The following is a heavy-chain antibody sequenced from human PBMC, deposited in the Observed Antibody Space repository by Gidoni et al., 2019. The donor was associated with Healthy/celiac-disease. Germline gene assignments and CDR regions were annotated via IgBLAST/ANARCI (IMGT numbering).Heavy chain of an antibody. D-gene: IGHD5-12*01. Sequence: EVQLVESGGGLVQPGRSLRLSFAASGFPFDDYAMHWVRQATGKGLGWVSGISWNSGSIGYADSVKGRFTISRDNAKNSLDLQMNSLRAEDTALYYCAIGMGRWLQPFDYWGQGTLVTVSS. CDR2: ISWNSGSI. V-gene: IGHV3-9*01. CDR1: GFPFDDYA. CDR3: AIGMGRWLQPFDY. J-gene: IGHJ4*02.